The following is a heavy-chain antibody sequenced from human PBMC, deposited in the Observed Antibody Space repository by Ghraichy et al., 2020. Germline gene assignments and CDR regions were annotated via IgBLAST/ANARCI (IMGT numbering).Heavy chain of an antibody. J-gene: IGHJ4*02. CDR2: IHLRGSL. CDR1: GDSISSGHW. V-gene: IGHV4/OR15-8*01. D-gene: IGHD2-21*01. Sequence: SETLSLTCVVSGDSISSGHWWSWVRQSPGKGLEWIGEIHLRGSLNYNPSFKSRVTVSGDKSKNQFSLNLTSVTAADTALYFCARKGGDSLPYYFDFWGQGAPVTVSS. CDR3: ARKGGDSLPYYFDF.